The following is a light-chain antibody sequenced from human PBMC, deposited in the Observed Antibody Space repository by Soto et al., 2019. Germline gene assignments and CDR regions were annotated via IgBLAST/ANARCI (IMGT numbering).Light chain of an antibody. J-gene: IGKJ3*01. Sequence: EVVMTQSPATLSVSPGERATLSCRASQSVGSNLAWYQQKRGQAPRLLIYGASNRATGIPARFSGSGSGTEFTLTISSLQSEDFVVYYCQQYNDWPPMFTFGPGTKVDIK. V-gene: IGKV3-15*01. CDR3: QQYNDWPPMFT. CDR2: GAS. CDR1: QSVGSN.